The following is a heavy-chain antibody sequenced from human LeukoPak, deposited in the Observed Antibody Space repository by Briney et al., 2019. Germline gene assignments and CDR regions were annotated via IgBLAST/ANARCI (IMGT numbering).Heavy chain of an antibody. V-gene: IGHV3-9*01. J-gene: IGHJ4*02. CDR2: ISWNSGTI. CDR3: AKATSQGNGNYFDY. D-gene: IGHD2-8*01. CDR1: GGSISSYY. Sequence: LSLTCTVSGGSISSYYWSWIRQPPGKGLEWVSGISWNSGTIDYADSVKGRFTISRDNAKNSLYLQMNSLRAEDTAFYYCAKATSQGNGNYFDYWGQGTLVTVSS.